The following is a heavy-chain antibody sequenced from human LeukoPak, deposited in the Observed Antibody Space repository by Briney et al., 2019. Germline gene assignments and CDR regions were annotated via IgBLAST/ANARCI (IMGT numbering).Heavy chain of an antibody. CDR2: IYSGGST. D-gene: IGHD3-10*01. V-gene: IGHV3-53*01. J-gene: IGHJ4*02. Sequence: GGSLRLSCAASGFTVSSNYMSWVRQAPGKGLEWVSVIYSGGSTYYADSVKGRFTISRDNSKNTLYLQMNSLRAEDTAVYYCARDLSSDYGSGSYLNWGQGTLVTVSS. CDR1: GFTVSSNY. CDR3: ARDLSSDYGSGSYLN.